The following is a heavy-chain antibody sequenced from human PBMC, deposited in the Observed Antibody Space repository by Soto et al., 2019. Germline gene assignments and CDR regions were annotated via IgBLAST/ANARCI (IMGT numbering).Heavy chain of an antibody. V-gene: IGHV3-23*01. CDR2: VSDSGAST. CDR1: GFMFSGYA. J-gene: IGHJ4*02. Sequence: EVQLLESGGALVQPGGSLRLSCVGSGFMFSGYAMHWVRQAPGKGLEWVSTVSDSGASTYYAHSVKGRFTVSRDNSNNMLSLEMDSLRAEDTALYFCAKDACRTGLVGQWVDWGQGTLVTVSS. CDR3: AKDACRTGLVGQWVD. D-gene: IGHD1-26*01.